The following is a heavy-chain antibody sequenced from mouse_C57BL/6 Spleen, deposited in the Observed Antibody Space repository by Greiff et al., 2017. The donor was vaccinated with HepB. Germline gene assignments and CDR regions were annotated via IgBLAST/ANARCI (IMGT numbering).Heavy chain of an antibody. Sequence: EVKVEESGPGLVKPSQSLSLTCAVTGYSITSGYYWNWIRQSPGNKLEWMGDISYDGSNNYNPSLKNRISITHDTSKNQFFLKLNSVTTEDTAKYYCARELRDWGQGTSVTVSS. V-gene: IGHV3-6*01. D-gene: IGHD1-1*01. J-gene: IGHJ4*01. CDR3: ARELRD. CDR2: ISYDGSN. CDR1: GYSITSGYY.